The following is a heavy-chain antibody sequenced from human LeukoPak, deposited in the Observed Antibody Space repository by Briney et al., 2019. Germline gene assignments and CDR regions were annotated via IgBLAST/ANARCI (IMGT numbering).Heavy chain of an antibody. CDR3: ARLGYCGGDCFLFDY. Sequence: SETLSLTCTVSGGSISSYYWSWIRQPPGKGLEWIGYIYYSGSTNYNPSLKSRVTISVDTPKNQFSLKLSSVTAADTAVYYCARLGYCGGDCFLFDYWGQGTLVTVSS. D-gene: IGHD2-21*02. V-gene: IGHV4-59*01. CDR1: GGSISSYY. CDR2: IYYSGST. J-gene: IGHJ4*02.